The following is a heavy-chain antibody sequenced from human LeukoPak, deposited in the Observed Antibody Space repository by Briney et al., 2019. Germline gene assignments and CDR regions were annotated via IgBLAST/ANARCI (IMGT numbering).Heavy chain of an antibody. CDR1: GFSLSTSGVG. CDR2: IYWDDDK. CDR3: AHSLGYCSGGSCRVLEFDY. J-gene: IGHJ4*02. D-gene: IGHD2-15*01. V-gene: IGHV2-5*02. Sequence: SGPTLVNPTQTLTLTCTFSGFSLSTSGVGVGWIRQPPGKALEWLALIYWDDDKRYSPSLKSRLTITKDTSKNQVVLTMTNMDPVDTATYYCAHSLGYCSGGSCRVLEFDYWGQGTLVTVSS.